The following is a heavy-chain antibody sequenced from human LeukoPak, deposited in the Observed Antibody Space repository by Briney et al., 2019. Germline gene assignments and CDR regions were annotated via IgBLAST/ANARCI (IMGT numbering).Heavy chain of an antibody. CDR1: GGSFSGYY. J-gene: IGHJ4*02. CDR2: INHSGST. Sequence: PSETLSLTCAVYGGSFSGYYWSWIRQPPGKGLEWIGEINHSGSTNYNPSLKSRVTISVDTSKNQFSLKLSSVTAADTAVYYCARGNINYYDSSGYYKPHFDYWGQGTLVTASS. V-gene: IGHV4-34*01. D-gene: IGHD3-22*01. CDR3: ARGNINYYDSSGYYKPHFDY.